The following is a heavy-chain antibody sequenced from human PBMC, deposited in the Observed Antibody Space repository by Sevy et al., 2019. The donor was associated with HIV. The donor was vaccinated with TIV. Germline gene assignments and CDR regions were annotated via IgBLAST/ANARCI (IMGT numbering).Heavy chain of an antibody. Sequence: GGSLRLSCAASGFTFSTYDMHWVRQAPGKGLEWVALIWYDGTNKYYADSVKGRFTISRDNSKNTLSLQMNSLRAEDKAVYYCARYRDGYNYDYWGQGTLVTVSS. D-gene: IGHD5-12*01. J-gene: IGHJ4*02. V-gene: IGHV3-33*01. CDR1: GFTFSTYD. CDR3: ARYRDGYNYDY. CDR2: IWYDGTNK.